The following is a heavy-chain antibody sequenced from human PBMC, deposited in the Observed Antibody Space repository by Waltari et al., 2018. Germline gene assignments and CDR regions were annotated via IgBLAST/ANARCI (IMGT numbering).Heavy chain of an antibody. V-gene: IGHV3-23*01. CDR3: AKDPRYGSGSNYYYGMDV. CDR2: ISGSGGST. CDR1: GFTFSSYA. D-gene: IGHD3-10*01. J-gene: IGHJ6*02. Sequence: VQLLESGGGLVQPGGSLRLSCAASGFTFSSYAMSWVRQAPGKGLEWVSAISGSGGSTYYADSVKGRFTISRDNSKNTLYLQMNSLRAEDTAVYYCAKDPRYGSGSNYYYGMDVWGQGTTVTVSS.